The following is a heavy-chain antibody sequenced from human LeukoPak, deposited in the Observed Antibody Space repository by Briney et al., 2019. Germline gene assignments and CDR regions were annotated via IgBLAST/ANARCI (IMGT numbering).Heavy chain of an antibody. CDR2: IYIGGTI. Sequence: GALRLSCAAFGFTFSSYSMNWVRQAPGKGLEWVSVIYIGGTIFYADSVKGRFTISRDNSMNTVYLEMNSPRAEDTAVYYCARDGEDHYYDYWGQGTLVTVST. V-gene: IGHV3-66*01. D-gene: IGHD7-27*01. CDR3: ARDGEDHYYDY. J-gene: IGHJ4*02. CDR1: GFTFSSYS.